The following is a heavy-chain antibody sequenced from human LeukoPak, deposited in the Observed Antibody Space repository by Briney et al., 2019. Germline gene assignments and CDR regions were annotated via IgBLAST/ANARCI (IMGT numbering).Heavy chain of an antibody. CDR2: VNPNSGKT. CDR1: GYTFATYD. Sequence: EASVKVSSTASGYTFATYDINWLRQVAGQGLEWMGWVNPNSGKTGYAQKFQGRVTMTSNSSKNTAYVELSSLTSEDTAVYYCARERTVKSFDIWGQGTTVTVSS. J-gene: IGHJ3*02. V-gene: IGHV1-8*01. D-gene: IGHD1/OR15-1a*01. CDR3: ARERTVKSFDI.